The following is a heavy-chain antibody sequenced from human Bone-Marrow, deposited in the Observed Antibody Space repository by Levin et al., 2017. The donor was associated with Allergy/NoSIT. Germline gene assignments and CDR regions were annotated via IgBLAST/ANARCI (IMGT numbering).Heavy chain of an antibody. D-gene: IGHD6-13*01. Sequence: GESLKISCAASGFTFSDFWFHWVRQGPGKGLVWLSRINSDGSMTDHADSVKGRFTMSRDNAENVLYLQMNSLTVEDTAVYYCAREGVCRWYSALDVWGLWIMVTVSS. CDR3: AREGVCRWYSALDV. J-gene: IGHJ3*01. CDR1: GFTFSDFW. CDR2: INSDGSMT. V-gene: IGHV3-74*01.